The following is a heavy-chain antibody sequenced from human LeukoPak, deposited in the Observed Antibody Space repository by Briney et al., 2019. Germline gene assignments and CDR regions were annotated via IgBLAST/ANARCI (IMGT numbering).Heavy chain of an antibody. D-gene: IGHD6-19*01. Sequence: ASVKVSCKASGYSFTSYYIQWVRQAPGQGLEWMGIINASGGGTTYAQNFQGRVSVTRDTSTRTVDMELSSLRSDDTAVYYCARGSSWHLYSSGWYWFDPWGQGTLVTVSS. CDR3: ARGSSWHLYSSGWYWFDP. CDR1: GYSFTSYY. CDR2: INASGGGT. J-gene: IGHJ5*02. V-gene: IGHV1-46*01.